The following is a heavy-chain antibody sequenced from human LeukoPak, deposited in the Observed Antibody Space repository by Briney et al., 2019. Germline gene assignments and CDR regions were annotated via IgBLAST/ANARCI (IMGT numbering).Heavy chain of an antibody. CDR1: GFTFSNYA. CDR3: AKDMGSRATNFDC. CDR2: ISPSNISS. D-gene: IGHD1-26*01. V-gene: IGHV3-23*01. Sequence: GGSLRLSCAASGFTFSNYAISWVRQAPGKGLEWVSSISPSNISSYYAESVRGRFTISRDNSKNTLYLQMNSLRAEDTAVYYCAKDMGSRATNFDCWGQGTLVSVSS. J-gene: IGHJ4*02.